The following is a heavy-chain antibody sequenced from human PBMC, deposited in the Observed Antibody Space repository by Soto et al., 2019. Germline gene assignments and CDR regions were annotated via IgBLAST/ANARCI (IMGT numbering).Heavy chain of an antibody. CDR2: ISGSDDDT. Sequence: GGSLRLSCAASGFTFSSYAMSWVRQAPGKGLEWVSTISGSDDDTYYGDSVKGRFTISRDSSSSTLYLQMNNLRGEDTAVYFCTKSRRGILMVYGFGGMDVWGQGTTVTVSS. CDR3: TKSRRGILMVYGFGGMDV. CDR1: GFTFSSYA. D-gene: IGHD2-8*01. V-gene: IGHV3-23*01. J-gene: IGHJ6*02.